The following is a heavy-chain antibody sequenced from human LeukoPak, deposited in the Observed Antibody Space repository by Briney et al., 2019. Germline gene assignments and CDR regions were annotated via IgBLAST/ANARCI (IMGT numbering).Heavy chain of an antibody. D-gene: IGHD3-16*02. Sequence: PGGSLRLSCAASGFTFSSYAMHWVRQAPGKGLEWVAVISYDGSNKYYADSVKGRFTISRDNSKNTLYLQMNSLRTEDTAVYYCARDPYYDYVWGSYPAYWGQGTLVTVSS. V-gene: IGHV3-30-3*01. CDR3: ARDPYYDYVWGSYPAY. J-gene: IGHJ4*02. CDR2: ISYDGSNK. CDR1: GFTFSSYA.